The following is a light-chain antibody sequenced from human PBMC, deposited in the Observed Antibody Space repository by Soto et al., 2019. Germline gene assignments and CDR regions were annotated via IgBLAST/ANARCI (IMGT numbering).Light chain of an antibody. Sequence: EIVMTQSPATLSVSPGEGATLSCRASQSVSNNVAWYQQKPGQAPRLLILGASTRATGIPVRFSGSGSGRQFTLTISSLQSEDFAVYHCHQYNDGPGGTFGQGTKVESK. CDR3: HQYNDGPGGT. V-gene: IGKV3-15*01. CDR1: QSVSNN. CDR2: GAS. J-gene: IGKJ1*01.